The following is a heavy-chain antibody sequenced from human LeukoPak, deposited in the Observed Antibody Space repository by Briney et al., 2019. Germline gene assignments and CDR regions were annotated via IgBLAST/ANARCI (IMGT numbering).Heavy chain of an antibody. Sequence: SQTLSLTCTVSGGSISSGDYYWSWIRQPPGKGLEWIGYIYYSGSTYYNPSLKSRVTISVDTSKNQFSLKLSSVTAADTAVYYCASGLAVVRGVGYWGQGTLVTVSS. CDR2: IYYSGST. D-gene: IGHD3-10*01. CDR1: GGSISSGDYY. J-gene: IGHJ4*02. V-gene: IGHV4-30-4*08. CDR3: ASGLAVVRGVGY.